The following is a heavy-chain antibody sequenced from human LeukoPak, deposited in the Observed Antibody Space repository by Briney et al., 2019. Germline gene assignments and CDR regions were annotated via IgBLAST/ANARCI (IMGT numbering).Heavy chain of an antibody. V-gene: IGHV3-33*08. CDR1: GITFSSHA. D-gene: IGHD6-19*01. CDR2: IWYDGSNK. Sequence: GGSLRLSCAASGITFSSHAMTWVRQAPGKGLEWVAVIWYDGSNKYYADSVKGRFTISRDNSKNTLYLQMNSLRAEDTAVYYCARDIAVAGTGYYGMDVWGQGTTVTVSS. J-gene: IGHJ6*02. CDR3: ARDIAVAGTGYYGMDV.